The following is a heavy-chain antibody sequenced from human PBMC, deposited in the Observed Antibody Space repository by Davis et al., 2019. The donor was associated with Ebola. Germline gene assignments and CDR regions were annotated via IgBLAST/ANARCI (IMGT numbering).Heavy chain of an antibody. D-gene: IGHD6-25*01. Sequence: ASVKVSCKASGYTFTGFHIHWVRQAPGQGLEWMGWLNLNSGGTNYAQKFQGRVTMTRDTSINTAYMELSSLRSDDTAIYYCATGGGILNYWGQGTLVTVSS. CDR3: ATGGGILNY. J-gene: IGHJ4*02. V-gene: IGHV1-2*02. CDR1: GYTFTGFH. CDR2: LNLNSGGT.